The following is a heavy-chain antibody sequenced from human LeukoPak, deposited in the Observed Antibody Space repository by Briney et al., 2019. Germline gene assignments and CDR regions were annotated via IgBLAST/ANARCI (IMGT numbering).Heavy chain of an antibody. CDR3: ARVGGYYGSGSYYNQSLDY. J-gene: IGHJ4*02. Sequence: PSETLSLTCAVYGGSFSGYYWSWIRQPPGKGLEWIGEINHSGSTNYNPSLKSRVTISVDTSKNQFSLKLSSVTAADTAVYYCARVGGYYGSGSYYNQSLDYWGQGTLVAVSS. CDR2: INHSGST. V-gene: IGHV4-34*01. D-gene: IGHD3-10*01. CDR1: GGSFSGYY.